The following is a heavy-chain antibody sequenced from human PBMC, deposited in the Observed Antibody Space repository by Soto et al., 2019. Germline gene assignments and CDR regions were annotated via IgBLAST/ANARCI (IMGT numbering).Heavy chain of an antibody. CDR3: ARQYSSGLYGTSYYGMDV. V-gene: IGHV4-39*01. CDR2: IYYSGST. Sequence: SETLSLTCTVSGGSISSSSYYWGWIRQPPGKGLEWIGSIYYSGSTYYNPSLKSRVTISVDTSKNQFSLKLSSVTAADTAVYYCARQYSSGLYGTSYYGMDVWGQGTTVTVSS. CDR1: GGSISSSSYY. J-gene: IGHJ6*02. D-gene: IGHD6-19*01.